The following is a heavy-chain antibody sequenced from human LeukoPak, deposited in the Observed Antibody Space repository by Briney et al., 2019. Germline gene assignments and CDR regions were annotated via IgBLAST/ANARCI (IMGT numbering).Heavy chain of an antibody. CDR3: AELGITMIGGV. D-gene: IGHD3-10*02. CDR1: EFTFSSYA. CDR2: ILYDGSNK. J-gene: IGHJ6*04. Sequence: PGRSLRLSCAASEFTFSSYAMHWVRPAPGKGLEWVAVILYDGSNKKYADSVKGRFTISRDNAKNSLYLQMNSLRAEDTAVYYCAELGITMIGGVWGKGTTVTVSS. V-gene: IGHV3-30*18.